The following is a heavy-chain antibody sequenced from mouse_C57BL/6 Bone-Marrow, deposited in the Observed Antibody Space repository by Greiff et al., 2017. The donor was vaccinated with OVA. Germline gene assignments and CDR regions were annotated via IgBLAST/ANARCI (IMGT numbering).Heavy chain of an antibody. CDR1: GFTFISYT. V-gene: IGHV5-9*01. J-gene: IGHJ2*01. CDR2: ISGGGGNT. D-gene: IGHD1-1*01. Sequence: EVQLVESGGGLVKPGGSLKLSCAASGFTFISYTMSWVRQTPEKRLEWVATISGGGGNTYYPDSVKGRFTISRDNAKNTLYLQMSSLRSEDTALYYCARHPHYYGSRKGYFDYWGQGTTLTVSS. CDR3: ARHPHYYGSRKGYFDY.